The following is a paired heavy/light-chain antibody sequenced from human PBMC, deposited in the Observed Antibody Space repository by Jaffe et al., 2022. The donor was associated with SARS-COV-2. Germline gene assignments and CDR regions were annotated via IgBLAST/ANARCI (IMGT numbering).Heavy chain of an antibody. CDR3: ARVGGYDSSGWEIYYFDY. CDR1: GGSISSSNW. V-gene: IGHV4-4*02. J-gene: IGHJ4*02. D-gene: IGHD3-22*01. Sequence: QVQLQESGPGLVKPSGTLSLTCDVSGGSISSSNWWNWVRQPPGKGLEWIGEIYHSGSTNYNPSLKSRVTISVDKSKNQFSLRLSSVTAADTAVYYCARVGGYDSSGWEIYYFDYWGRGTLVTVSS. CDR2: IYHSGST.
Light chain of an antibody. CDR1: SLRSYY. CDR3: NSRDSNGNHLRV. J-gene: IGLJ1*01. V-gene: IGLV3-19*01. CDR2: GKN. Sequence: SSELTQDPAVSVALGQTVRITCQGDSLRSYYASWYQQKPGQAPVLVIYGKNNRPSGIPDRFSGSSSGNTASLTITGAQAEDEADYYCNSRDSNGNHLRVFGTGTKVTVL.